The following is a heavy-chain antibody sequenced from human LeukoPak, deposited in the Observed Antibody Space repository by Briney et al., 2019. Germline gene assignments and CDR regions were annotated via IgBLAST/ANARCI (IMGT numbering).Heavy chain of an antibody. V-gene: IGHV2-5*01. CDR2: IYWNDDK. CDR1: GFSLSTSGVG. CDR3: AHRRGDFWSGYYPNSCYYYYYMDV. D-gene: IGHD3-3*01. J-gene: IGHJ6*03. Sequence: SGPTLVNPTQTLTLTCTFSGFSLSTSGVGVGWIRQPPGKALEWLALIYWNDDKRYSPSLKSRLTITKDTSKNQVVLTMTNMDPVDTATYYCAHRRGDFWSGYYPNSCYYYYYMDVWGKGTTVTVSS.